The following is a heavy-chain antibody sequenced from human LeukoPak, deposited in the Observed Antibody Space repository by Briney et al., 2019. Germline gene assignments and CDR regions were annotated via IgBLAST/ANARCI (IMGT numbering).Heavy chain of an antibody. CDR2: ISAYNGNT. CDR1: GYTFTSYG. D-gene: IGHD4-17*01. Sequence: ASVKVSCKASGYTFTSYGISWVRQAPGQGLEWMGWISAYNGNTNYAQKLQGRVTMTTDTSTSTAYMELRSLRSDDTAVYYCVRDQAYDYGDPGYFDYWGQGTLVTVSS. J-gene: IGHJ4*02. V-gene: IGHV1-18*01. CDR3: VRDQAYDYGDPGYFDY.